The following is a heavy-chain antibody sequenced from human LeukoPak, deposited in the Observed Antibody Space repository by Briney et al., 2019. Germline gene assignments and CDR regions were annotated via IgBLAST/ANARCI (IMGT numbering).Heavy chain of an antibody. CDR1: GGSISSYY. V-gene: IGHV4-59*01. D-gene: IGHD3-9*01. CDR2: IYYSGST. CDR3: ARGEYDILTGYFAPNWFDP. Sequence: SETLSLTCTVSGGSISSYYWSWIRQPPGKGLEWIGYIYYSGSTNYNPSLKSRVTISVDTSKNQFSLKLSSVTAADTAVHYCARGEYDILTGYFAPNWFDPWGQGTLVTVSS. J-gene: IGHJ5*02.